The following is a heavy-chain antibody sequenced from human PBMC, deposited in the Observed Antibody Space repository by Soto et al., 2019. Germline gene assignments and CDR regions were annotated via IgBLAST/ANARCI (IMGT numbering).Heavy chain of an antibody. V-gene: IGHV1-18*01. CDR2: ISAYNGNI. J-gene: IGHJ6*02. Sequence: QVQLVQSGAEVKKPGASVKVSCKASGYTFTNYGISWVRQAPGQGLEWMGWISAYNGNINYAQKLQGRVTMTTDTXTXTXXMELRSLRSDDTAMYYCASSSCGGTCYSNLPLDYYYYGMDVWGQGTTVTVSS. CDR1: GYTFTNYG. CDR3: ASSSCGGTCYSNLPLDYYYYGMDV. D-gene: IGHD2-21*02.